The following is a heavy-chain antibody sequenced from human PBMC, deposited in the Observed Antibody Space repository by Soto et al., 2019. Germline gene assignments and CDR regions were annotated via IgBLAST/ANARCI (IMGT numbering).Heavy chain of an antibody. J-gene: IGHJ6*02. CDR3: AKDNGSYYYYYGMDV. V-gene: IGHV3-30*18. CDR2: ISYDGSNK. D-gene: IGHD1-26*01. CDR1: GFTFSSYG. Sequence: HGGSLRLSCAASGFTFSSYGMHWVRQAPGKGLEWVAVISYDGSNKYYADSVKGRFTISRDNSKNTLYLQMNSLRAEDTAVYYCAKDNGSYYYYYGMDVWGQGTTVTVS.